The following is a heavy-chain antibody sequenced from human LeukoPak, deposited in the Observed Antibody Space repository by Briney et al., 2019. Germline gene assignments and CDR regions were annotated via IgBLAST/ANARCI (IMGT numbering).Heavy chain of an antibody. J-gene: IGHJ4*02. CDR3: ARASSGWSIDY. CDR1: GLTFSRNW. D-gene: IGHD6-19*01. CDR2: INGDGSGT. Sequence: GGSLRLSCAASGLTFSRNWMHCVRQGPGKGLVWVSRINGDGSGTNYADSVKGRFTISTDNAKNTLFLQMNSLRAEDTAVYYCARASSGWSIDYWGQGTLVTVSS. V-gene: IGHV3-74*01.